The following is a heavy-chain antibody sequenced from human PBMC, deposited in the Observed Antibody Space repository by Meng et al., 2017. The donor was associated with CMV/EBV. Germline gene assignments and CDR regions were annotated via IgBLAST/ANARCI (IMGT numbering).Heavy chain of an antibody. CDR2: VYYSGST. Sequence: SGGSIISSSSCWGLIRQRPGRGLEWIGSVYYSGSTSYNPSLTSRVTISVATSKNQFSLKLSSVTAADTAVYYCARRSSNYVGGLDYWGQGTLVTVSS. CDR1: GGSIISSSSC. V-gene: IGHV4-39*01. J-gene: IGHJ4*02. CDR3: ARRSSNYVGGLDY. D-gene: IGHD4-11*01.